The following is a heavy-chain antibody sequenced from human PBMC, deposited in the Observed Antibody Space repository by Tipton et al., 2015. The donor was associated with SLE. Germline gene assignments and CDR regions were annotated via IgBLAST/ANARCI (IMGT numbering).Heavy chain of an antibody. CDR1: GFTFRDYA. D-gene: IGHD2-8*01. V-gene: IGHV3-23*01. CDR3: AKDGGHKMLYSILSRY. J-gene: IGHJ4*02. CDR2: FSTSGDSI. Sequence: SLRLSCAASGFTFRDYAMSWGRQAPGKGLEWVSGFSTSGDSIYYAGSVKGRFTISRDNSKNTLYLQMNSLRAEDTAIYYCAKDGGHKMLYSILSRYWGQGTLVTVSS.